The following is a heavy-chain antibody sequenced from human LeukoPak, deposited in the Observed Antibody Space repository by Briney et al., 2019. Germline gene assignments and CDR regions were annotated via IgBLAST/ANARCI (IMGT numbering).Heavy chain of an antibody. CDR3: ARVFQWLVFDAFDI. CDR2: IYYSGST. D-gene: IGHD6-19*01. V-gene: IGHV4-59*08. CDR1: GGSIISHY. J-gene: IGHJ3*02. Sequence: PSETLSLTRTVSGGSIISHYWSWIRQPPGKGLEWIGYIYYSGSTNYNPSLKSRVTISVDTSKNQFSLKLSSVTAADTAVYYCARVFQWLVFDAFDIWGQGTMVTVSP.